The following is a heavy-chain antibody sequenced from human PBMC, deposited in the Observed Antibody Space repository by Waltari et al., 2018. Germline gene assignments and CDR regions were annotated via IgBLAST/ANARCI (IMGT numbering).Heavy chain of an antibody. J-gene: IGHJ4*02. CDR1: GGSSSSHH. CDR2: ISYTGTTST. CDR3: ARDDGSGWFSFDY. D-gene: IGHD6-19*01. V-gene: IGHV4-59*11. Sequence: QVQLQESGPGLVKPSETLSLTCTVYGGSSSSHHWSWIRQPPGKGLEWIGHISYTGTTSTNYNPSLKSRVTISVDTSKNQFFLKLSSVTAADTAVYYCARDDGSGWFSFDYWGQGTLVTVSS.